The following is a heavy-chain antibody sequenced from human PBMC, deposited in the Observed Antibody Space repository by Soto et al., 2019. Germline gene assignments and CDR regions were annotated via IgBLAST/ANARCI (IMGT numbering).Heavy chain of an antibody. J-gene: IGHJ4*02. Sequence: SETLSLTCAVYGGSFSGYYWSWIRQPPGKGLEWIGEVNHSGSTNYNPSLKSRVTISVDTSKNQFSLKLSSVTAADTAVYYCARILGDYDILTGPVSDSWGQGTLVTV. CDR2: VNHSGST. CDR3: ARILGDYDILTGPVSDS. V-gene: IGHV4-34*01. CDR1: GGSFSGYY. D-gene: IGHD3-9*01.